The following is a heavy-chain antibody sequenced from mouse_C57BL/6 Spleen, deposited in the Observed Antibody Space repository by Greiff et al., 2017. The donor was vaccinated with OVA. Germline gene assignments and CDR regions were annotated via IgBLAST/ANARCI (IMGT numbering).Heavy chain of an antibody. Sequence: VQLQQSGAELARPGASVKLSCKASGYTFTSSGISWVKQRTGQGLEWIGEIYPRSGNTYYNEKFKGKATLTADKSSSTAYMELRSLTSEDSAVYFCARRETTVVAGDYWGQGTTLTVSS. D-gene: IGHD1-1*01. CDR1: GYTFTSSG. CDR3: ARRETTVVAGDY. CDR2: IYPRSGNT. J-gene: IGHJ2*01. V-gene: IGHV1-81*01.